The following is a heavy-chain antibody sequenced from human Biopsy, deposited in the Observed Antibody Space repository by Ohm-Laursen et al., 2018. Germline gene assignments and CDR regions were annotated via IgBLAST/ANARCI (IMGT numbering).Heavy chain of an antibody. CDR3: ARGMRSSGWPYFDS. D-gene: IGHD6-19*01. V-gene: IGHV4-61*01. CDR1: GDSVSSGSFY. J-gene: IGHJ4*02. Sequence: GTLSLTCTVSGDSVSSGSFYWTWIRQPPGQGLEYIGYISDRGSTANYNPSLESRVTMSVDMPKNQFSLKLSSVTAADTAIYYCARGMRSSGWPYFDSWGQGTLVTVSS. CDR2: ISDRGSTA.